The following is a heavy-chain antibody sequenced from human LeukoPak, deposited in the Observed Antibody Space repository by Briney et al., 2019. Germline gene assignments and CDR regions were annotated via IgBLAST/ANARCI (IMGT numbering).Heavy chain of an antibody. J-gene: IGHJ3*02. Sequence: SETLSLTCTVSGGSISSYYWSWIRQPPGKGLEWIGYIYYSGSTNYNPSLKSRVTISVDTSKTQFSLKLSSVTAADTAVYYCARLVRFGENDAFDIWGQGTMVTVSS. D-gene: IGHD3-10*01. CDR3: ARLVRFGENDAFDI. CDR2: IYYSGST. V-gene: IGHV4-59*08. CDR1: GGSISSYY.